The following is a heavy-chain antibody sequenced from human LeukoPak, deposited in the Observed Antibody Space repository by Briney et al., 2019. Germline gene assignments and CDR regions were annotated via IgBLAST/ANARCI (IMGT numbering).Heavy chain of an antibody. CDR1: GFNFITAA. J-gene: IGHJ4*02. Sequence: GGSLRLSCAASGFNFITAAMTWVRQAPGKGLEWISYISGRSSTIYYADSVKGRFTISRDNAKNSLFLQMNSLRDEDTAVYYCARFSTHFDNWGQGTLVTVSS. CDR2: ISGRSSTI. D-gene: IGHD3-3*02. CDR3: ARFSTHFDN. V-gene: IGHV3-48*02.